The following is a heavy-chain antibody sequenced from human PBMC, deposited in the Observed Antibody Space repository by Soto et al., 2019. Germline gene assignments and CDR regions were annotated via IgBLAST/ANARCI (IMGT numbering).Heavy chain of an antibody. J-gene: IGHJ5*02. CDR1: GGSFSGYY. CDR3: ARKMPTMIVVVIQNWFDP. Sequence: SETLSLTCAVYGGSFSGYYWSWIRQPPGKGLEWIGDINHSGSTNYNPSLKSRVTISVDTSKNQFSLKLSSVTAADTAVYYCARKMPTMIVVVIQNWFDPWGQGTLVTVSS. V-gene: IGHV4-34*01. CDR2: INHSGST. D-gene: IGHD3-22*01.